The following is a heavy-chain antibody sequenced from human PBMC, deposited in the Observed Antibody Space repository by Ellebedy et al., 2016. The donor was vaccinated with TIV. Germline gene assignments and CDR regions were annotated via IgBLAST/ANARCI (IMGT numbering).Heavy chain of an antibody. V-gene: IGHV1-58*02. CDR1: GFTFTSSA. CDR2: IVVGSGNT. Sequence: AASVKVSCKASGFTFTSSAMQWARQARGQRLEWIGWIVVGSGNTNYAQKFQERVTITRDMSTSTAYMELSSLRSEDTAVYYCAAVPTVVVTSWGQGTLVTVSS. D-gene: IGHD3-22*01. CDR3: AAVPTVVVTS. J-gene: IGHJ5*02.